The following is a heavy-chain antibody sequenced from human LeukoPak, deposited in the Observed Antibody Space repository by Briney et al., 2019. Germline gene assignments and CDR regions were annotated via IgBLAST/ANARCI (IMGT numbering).Heavy chain of an antibody. CDR2: ISSSGSTI. J-gene: IGHJ3*02. CDR3: ARDRRMATKEPHAFDI. D-gene: IGHD5-12*01. Sequence: PGGSLRLSCAASGFTFSDYYMSWIRQAPGKGLEWVSYISSSGSTIYYADSVKDRFTISRDNAKNSLYLQMNSLRAEDTAVYYCARDRRMATKEPHAFDIWGQGTMVTVSS. V-gene: IGHV3-11*04. CDR1: GFTFSDYY.